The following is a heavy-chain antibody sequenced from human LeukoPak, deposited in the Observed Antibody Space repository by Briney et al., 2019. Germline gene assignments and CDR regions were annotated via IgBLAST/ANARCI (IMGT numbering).Heavy chain of an antibody. CDR3: ARDPYYYDSSSDFDY. Sequence: GGSLRLSCAVSGFTFSSYSMNWVRQAPGKGLEWVSSISSSSSYIYYADSVKGRFTISRDNAKNSLYLQMNSLRAEDTAVYYCARDPYYYDSSSDFDYWGQGTLVTVSS. J-gene: IGHJ4*02. CDR1: GFTFSSYS. V-gene: IGHV3-21*01. D-gene: IGHD3-22*01. CDR2: ISSSSSYI.